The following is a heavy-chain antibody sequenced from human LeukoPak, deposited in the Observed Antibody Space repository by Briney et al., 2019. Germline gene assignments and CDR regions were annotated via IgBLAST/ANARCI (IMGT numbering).Heavy chain of an antibody. CDR1: GYSFTSYW. V-gene: IGHV5-51*01. D-gene: IGHD5-12*01. CDR3: ARQFAPSGWIDAFDI. Sequence: GESLKISCKGSGYSFTSYWIGWVRQMPGKGLEWMGIIYPGDSDTRYSPSFQGQVTISADKSISTAYLQWSSLKASDTAMYYCARQFAPSGWIDAFDIWGQGTMVTVSS. CDR2: IYPGDSDT. J-gene: IGHJ3*02.